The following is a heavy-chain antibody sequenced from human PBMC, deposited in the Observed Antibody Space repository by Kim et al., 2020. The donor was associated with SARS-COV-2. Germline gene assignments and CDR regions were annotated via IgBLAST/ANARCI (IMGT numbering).Heavy chain of an antibody. CDR1: GGSISSYY. CDR2: IYYSGST. J-gene: IGHJ4*02. CDR3: ARAPGSLDFWSGYHDGELYFDY. D-gene: IGHD3-3*01. V-gene: IGHV4-59*13. Sequence: SETLSLTCTVSGGSISSYYWSWIRQPPGKGLEWIGYIYYSGSTNYNPSLKSRVTISVDTSKNQFSLKLSSVTAADTAVYYCARAPGSLDFWSGYHDGELYFDYWGQGTLVTVSS.